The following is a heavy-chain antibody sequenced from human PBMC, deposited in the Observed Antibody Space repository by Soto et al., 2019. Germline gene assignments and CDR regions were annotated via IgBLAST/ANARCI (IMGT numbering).Heavy chain of an antibody. D-gene: IGHD2-15*01. CDR3: ARCSATAQLDP. V-gene: IGHV1-3*01. Sequence: QVQLVQSGAEVKKPGASVKISCKASGYTFTRYTMNWVRQAPGHRLEWMGWINPDNGNTKSSQKFQDRVIITRDTSASTAFMELISLRSEETALYYGARCSATAQLDPCGHPTLVTVSS. J-gene: IGHJ5*02. CDR2: INPDNGNT. CDR1: GYTFTRYT.